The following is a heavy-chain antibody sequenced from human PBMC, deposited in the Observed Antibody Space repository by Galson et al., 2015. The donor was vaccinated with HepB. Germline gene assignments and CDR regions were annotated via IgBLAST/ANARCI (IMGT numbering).Heavy chain of an antibody. D-gene: IGHD3-3*01. CDR3: ADSPDLLRFLEWSRSV. CDR2: ISGSGGST. V-gene: IGHV3-23*01. Sequence: SLRLSCAASGFTFSSYAMSWVRQAPGKGLEWVPSISGSGGSTYYADSVKGRFTISRDNSKNTLFLQMNSLRAEDTAVYYCADSPDLLRFLEWSRSVWGKGTTVTVSS. J-gene: IGHJ6*04. CDR1: GFTFSSYA.